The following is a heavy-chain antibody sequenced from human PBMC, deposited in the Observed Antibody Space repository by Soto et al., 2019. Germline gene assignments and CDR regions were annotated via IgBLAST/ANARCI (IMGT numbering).Heavy chain of an antibody. CDR3: VKARSGYSSGSPFDP. J-gene: IGHJ5*02. Sequence: GGSLRLSCSASGFTFSSYAMYWVRQAPGKGLEYVSVISSNGGSTYYADSVKGRFTISRDNSKNTLYLQMSSLRAEDTAVYYCVKARSGYSSGSPFDPWGQGTLVTVSS. D-gene: IGHD6-25*01. CDR1: GFTFSSYA. CDR2: ISSNGGST. V-gene: IGHV3-64D*06.